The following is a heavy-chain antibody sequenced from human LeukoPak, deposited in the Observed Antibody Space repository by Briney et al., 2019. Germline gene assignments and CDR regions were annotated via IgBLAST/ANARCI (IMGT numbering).Heavy chain of an antibody. D-gene: IGHD2-2*01. J-gene: IGHJ6*02. CDR3: ARGDPSVIVVVPAALYGMDV. CDR2: ISSSSSYI. V-gene: IGHV3-21*01. Sequence: GGSLRLSCAASGSTFSSYSMNWVRQAPGKGLEWVSSISSSSSYIYYADSVKGRFTISRDNAKNSLYLQMNSLRAEDTAVYYCARGDPSVIVVVPAALYGMDVWGQGTTVTVSS. CDR1: GSTFSSYS.